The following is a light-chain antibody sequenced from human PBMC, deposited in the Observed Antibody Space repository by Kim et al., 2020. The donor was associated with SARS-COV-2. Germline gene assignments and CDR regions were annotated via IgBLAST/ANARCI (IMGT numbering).Light chain of an antibody. CDR2: NNH. J-gene: IGLJ3*02. CDR3: ATWDDRLSGV. CDR1: SSTIGSNI. Sequence: PGQRVTISSSGSSSTIGSNIVYWYQQLPATAPTLLIYNNHPRPSGVPDRFSASKSGTSASLAISGLQSEDEADYYCATWDDRLSGVFGGGTKLTVL. V-gene: IGLV1-44*01.